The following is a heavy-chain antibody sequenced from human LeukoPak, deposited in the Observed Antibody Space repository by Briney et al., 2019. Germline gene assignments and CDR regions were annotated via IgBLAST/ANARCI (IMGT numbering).Heavy chain of an antibody. Sequence: PVGSLRLSCAASGSTFSSYAMSSVRQTPGKGLEWVSAISGGGGSTYYANSVKGRFNISRDNSKDTLYLQMNSLRAEDTAVYYCAKCDSSSWYNYYGMDVWGQGTTVTVSS. D-gene: IGHD6-13*01. CDR3: AKCDSSSWYNYYGMDV. CDR2: ISGGGGST. J-gene: IGHJ6*02. V-gene: IGHV3-23*01. CDR1: GSTFSSYA.